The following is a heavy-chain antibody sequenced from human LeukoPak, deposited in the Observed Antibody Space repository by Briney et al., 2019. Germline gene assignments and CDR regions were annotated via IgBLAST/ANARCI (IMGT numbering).Heavy chain of an antibody. CDR2: ISGRGSST. CDR1: GFTFSNYA. V-gene: IGHV3-23*01. Sequence: TGGSLRLSCAASGFTFSNYAMSWVRQAPGKGLEWVSAISGRGSSTYYADSVKGWFTISRDNSKNTLYLQMNSLRAEDTALYYCAKEWGSGSYPQISFDRWGQGTLVSVSS. D-gene: IGHD1-26*01. J-gene: IGHJ4*02. CDR3: AKEWGSGSYPQISFDR.